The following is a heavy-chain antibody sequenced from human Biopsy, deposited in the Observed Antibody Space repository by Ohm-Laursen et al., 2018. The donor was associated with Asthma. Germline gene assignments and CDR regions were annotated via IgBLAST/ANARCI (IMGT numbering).Heavy chain of an antibody. Sequence: GTLSLTCAVYGGSFSGYYWSWIRQPPGKGLEWIGEINHSGSTNYNPSLKSRVTISVDTSKNQFSLKLSSVTAADTAVYYCARITNDRIAAAGRYYYYGMDVWGQGTTVTVPS. CDR2: INHSGST. J-gene: IGHJ6*02. V-gene: IGHV4-34*01. CDR3: ARITNDRIAAAGRYYYYGMDV. D-gene: IGHD6-13*01. CDR1: GGSFSGYY.